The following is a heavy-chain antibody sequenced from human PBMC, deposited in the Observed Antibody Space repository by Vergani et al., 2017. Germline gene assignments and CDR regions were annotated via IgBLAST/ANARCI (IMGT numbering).Heavy chain of an antibody. CDR3: ASRQDSSGYYYDYWYFDL. CDR2: IYSGGST. J-gene: IGHJ2*01. D-gene: IGHD3-22*01. CDR1: GFTVSSNY. V-gene: IGHV3-66*01. Sequence: EVQLVESGGGLVQPGGSLRLSCAASGFTVSSNYMSWVRQAPGKGLEWVSVIYSGGSTYYADSVKGRFTISRDNAKNTLHLQMNSLRAEDTAVYYCASRQDSSGYYYDYWYFDLWGRGTLVTVSA.